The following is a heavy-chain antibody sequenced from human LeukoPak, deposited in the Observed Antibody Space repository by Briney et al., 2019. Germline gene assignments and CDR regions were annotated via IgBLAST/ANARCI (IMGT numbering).Heavy chain of an antibody. CDR2: ISSSESTI. J-gene: IGHJ1*01. CDR3: ARAYCGGDCYSYFHH. D-gene: IGHD2-21*02. V-gene: IGHV3-48*02. Sequence: GGYLRLSCAASGFTFSTYSLNWVRQAPGTGLQWVSYISSSESTIYYADSVKGRFTSSRDNAKNSLYLQMNSLRDEDTGVYYCARAYCGGDCYSYFHHWGQGTLVTVSS. CDR1: GFTFSTYS.